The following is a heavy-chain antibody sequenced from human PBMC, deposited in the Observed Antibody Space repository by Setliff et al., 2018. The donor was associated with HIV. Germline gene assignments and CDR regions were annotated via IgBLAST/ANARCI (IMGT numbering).Heavy chain of an antibody. D-gene: IGHD6-19*01. CDR2: ISGFNGNT. V-gene: IGHV1-18*01. J-gene: IGHJ3*02. CDR1: GYSFARYG. CDR3: ARVPYRSAWFSGGHDAFDI. Sequence: GASVKVSCKASGYSFARYGLSWVRQAPGQGLEWMGWISGFNGNTKYAQSFQDRVAMTTETATSTAYMEMRSLRSDDTAVYFCARVPYRSAWFSGGHDAFDIWGQGTMFTVS.